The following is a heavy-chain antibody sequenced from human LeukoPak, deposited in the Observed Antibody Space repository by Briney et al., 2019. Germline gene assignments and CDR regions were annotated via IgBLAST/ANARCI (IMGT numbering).Heavy chain of an antibody. J-gene: IGHJ6*02. CDR1: GFTFSSYA. D-gene: IGHD1-1*01. CDR2: ISGSGGST. CDR3: AKGLYNGNPHGMDV. V-gene: IGHV3-23*01. Sequence: QPGGYLRLSCAASGFTFSSYAMSWVRHAPGLGLEWVSDISGSGGSTYYADSVKGRFTISRDKSKNTLYLQMNSLRAEDTAVYYCAKGLYNGNPHGMDVWGQGTTVTVSS.